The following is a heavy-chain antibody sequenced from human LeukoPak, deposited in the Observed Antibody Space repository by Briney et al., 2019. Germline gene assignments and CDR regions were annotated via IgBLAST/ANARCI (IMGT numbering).Heavy chain of an antibody. CDR1: VYTFTING. CDR2: ISANSGNT. D-gene: IGHD5-24*01. V-gene: IGHV1-18*01. J-gene: IGHJ4*02. CDR3: ARDKNYRFDY. Sequence: GASVTVSCKASVYTFTINGISWVRQAPGKGLEWMGWISANSGNTNYAQKMQGRVTMTTETSSSTAYMELRNLRSDDTAVYYCARDKNYRFDYWGQGTLVTVSS.